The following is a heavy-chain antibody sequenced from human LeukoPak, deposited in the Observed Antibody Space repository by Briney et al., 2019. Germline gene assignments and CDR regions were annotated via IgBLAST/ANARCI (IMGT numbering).Heavy chain of an antibody. V-gene: IGHV4-31*03. D-gene: IGHD3-10*01. J-gene: IGHJ5*02. CDR1: GGSISSGGYF. Sequence: SETLSLTCTVSGGSISSGGYFWSWVRQHPGKGLEWIGYLSHSGSTYYNPSLKSRVTISLDTCKDRFSLRLSSVTAADTAVYYCARDLWFGEYNWFDPWGQGTLVTVSS. CDR3: ARDLWFGEYNWFDP. CDR2: LSHSGST.